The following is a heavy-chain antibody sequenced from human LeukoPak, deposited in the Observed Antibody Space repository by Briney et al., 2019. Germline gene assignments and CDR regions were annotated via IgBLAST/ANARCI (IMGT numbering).Heavy chain of an antibody. CDR3: VKGGNYRGFHYYYMDV. CDR2: ISWNSGSV. D-gene: IGHD3-16*01. V-gene: IGHV3-9*01. CDR1: GFSFDDYA. J-gene: IGHJ6*03. Sequence: PGRSLRLSCVASGFSFDDYAMHWVRQGPGKGLEWVSGISWNSGSVEYADSVKGRFTISRDSAKSSLYLEMNGLRVEDTAFYYCVKGGNYRGFHYYYMDVWGKGTTVTVSS.